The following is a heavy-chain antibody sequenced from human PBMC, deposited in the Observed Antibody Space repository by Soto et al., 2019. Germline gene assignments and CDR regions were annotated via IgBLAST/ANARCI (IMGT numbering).Heavy chain of an antibody. V-gene: IGHV4-38-2*02. CDR2: IYHSGST. Sequence: SETPSLTCAVSGYPISSGYYWGWIRQPPGKGLEWIGSIYHSGSTYYNPSLKSRVTISVDTSKNQFSLKLSSVTAADTAVYYCARDSGLRYYDSTGHYPSWGQGTLVSVAS. D-gene: IGHD3-22*01. CDR3: ARDSGLRYYDSTGHYPS. J-gene: IGHJ5*02. CDR1: GYPISSGYY.